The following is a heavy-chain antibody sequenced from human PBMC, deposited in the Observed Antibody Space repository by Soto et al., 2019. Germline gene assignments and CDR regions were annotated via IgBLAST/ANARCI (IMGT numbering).Heavy chain of an antibody. CDR2: INPNSGGT. CDR3: ARTPLGGFYYYGMDV. J-gene: IGHJ6*02. V-gene: IGHV1-2*02. D-gene: IGHD3-16*01. Sequence: GASVKVSCKASGYTFTEYYLHWVRPAPGQGLEWMGWINPNSGGTNYAQKFQGRVTMTRDTSISTAYMELSRLRSDDTAVYYCARTPLGGFYYYGMDVWGQGTTVTVSS. CDR1: GYTFTEYY.